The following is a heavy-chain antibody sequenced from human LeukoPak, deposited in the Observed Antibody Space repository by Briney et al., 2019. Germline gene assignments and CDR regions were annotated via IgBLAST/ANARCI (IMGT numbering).Heavy chain of an antibody. J-gene: IGHJ4*02. CDR1: GFTFSSYG. CDR3: ARGVGGADY. CDR2: IRYDGSNK. V-gene: IGHV3-30*02. D-gene: IGHD2-21*01. Sequence: GGSLRLSCAASGFTFSSYGMHWVRQAPGKGLEWVAFIRYDGSNKYYADSVKGRFTISRDNAKNSLYLQMNSLRAGDTAVFYCARGVGGADYWGQGTLITVSS.